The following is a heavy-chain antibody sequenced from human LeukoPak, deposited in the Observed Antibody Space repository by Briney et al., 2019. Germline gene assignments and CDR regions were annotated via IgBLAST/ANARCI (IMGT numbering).Heavy chain of an antibody. CDR2: IKQDGSEK. V-gene: IGHV3-7*01. CDR3: AREDSHTVLYYYYYYMDV. CDR1: GGSISSSNW. Sequence: QPSETLSLTCAVSGGSISSSNWWSWVRQAPGKGLEWVANIKQDGSEKYYVDSVKGGFTISRDNAKNSLYLQMNSLRAEDTAVYYCAREDSHTVLYYYYYYMDVWGKGTTVTISS. J-gene: IGHJ6*03. D-gene: IGHD3-10*01.